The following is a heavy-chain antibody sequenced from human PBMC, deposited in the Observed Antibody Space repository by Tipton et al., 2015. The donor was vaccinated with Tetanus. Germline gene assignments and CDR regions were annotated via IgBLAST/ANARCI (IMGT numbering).Heavy chain of an antibody. J-gene: IGHJ4*02. V-gene: IGHV3-30-3*01. CDR3: AKVQANIAGHIFGH. Sequence: RSLRLSCAASGFFFSSFEMHWVRQTPGKGLEWVALTSRDGSQKYYADSVKGRFSISRDNSKDTLYLQMNSLRTEDTAVYYCAKVQANIAGHIFGHWGQGSLGTVSS. D-gene: IGHD3-3*02. CDR2: TSRDGSQK. CDR1: GFFFSSFE.